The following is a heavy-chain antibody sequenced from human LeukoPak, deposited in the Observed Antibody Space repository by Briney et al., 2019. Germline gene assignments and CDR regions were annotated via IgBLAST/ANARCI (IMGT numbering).Heavy chain of an antibody. J-gene: IGHJ4*02. D-gene: IGHD6-13*01. CDR1: GDSISSGGYY. CDR2: IYYSGST. CDR3: ARRGIAAAVYFDY. V-gene: IGHV4-31*03. Sequence: TSSQTLSLTCTVSGDSISSGGYYWRWIRQHPGEGLEWIGNIYYSGSTYYNPSLKSRVTISVDTSKNQFSLKLNSVTAADTAVYYCARRGIAAAVYFDYWGQGTLVTVSS.